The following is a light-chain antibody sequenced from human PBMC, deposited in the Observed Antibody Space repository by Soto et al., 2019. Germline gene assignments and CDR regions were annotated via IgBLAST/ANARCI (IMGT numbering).Light chain of an antibody. Sequence: QSVLTQPPSASGTPGQRVTISCSGGSYNVGKNLVYWYQQRPGTAPKLIIFKSNQRPSGVPDRFSGSQSGTSASLAISGLQSDDEADYYCTAWDASLNGQVFGGGTKLTVL. CDR1: SYNVGKNL. CDR3: TAWDASLNGQV. J-gene: IGLJ2*01. V-gene: IGLV1-44*01. CDR2: KSN.